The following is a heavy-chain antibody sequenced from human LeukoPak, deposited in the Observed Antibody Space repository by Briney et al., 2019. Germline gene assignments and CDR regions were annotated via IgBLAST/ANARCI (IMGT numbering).Heavy chain of an antibody. D-gene: IGHD3-22*01. Sequence: GGSLRLSCAASGFTFSTYGMHWVRQAPGKGLEWVAVIWYDGSNEYYADSVKGRFTISRDNSKNTLYLQMNSLRAEDTAVYYCARPDSSSGAFDLWGQGTMVTVSS. CDR1: GFTFSTYG. CDR2: IWYDGSNE. J-gene: IGHJ3*01. CDR3: ARPDSSSGAFDL. V-gene: IGHV3-33*01.